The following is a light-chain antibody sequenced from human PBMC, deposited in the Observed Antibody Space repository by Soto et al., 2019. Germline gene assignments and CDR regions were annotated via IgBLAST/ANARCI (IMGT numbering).Light chain of an antibody. J-gene: IGKJ4*01. Sequence: DIQMTQSPSSLSASVGDRVTITCRASQGISNYLAWYQQKPGKVPKLLIYAASTLQSGVPSRFSSSGSGTDFTLTIISLQPEDVESYYCKKYNSAPLTFGGGTKVEIK. CDR1: QGISNY. V-gene: IGKV1-27*01. CDR2: AAS. CDR3: KKYNSAPLT.